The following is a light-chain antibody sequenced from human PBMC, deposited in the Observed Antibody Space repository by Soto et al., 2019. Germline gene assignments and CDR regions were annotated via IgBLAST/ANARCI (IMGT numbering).Light chain of an antibody. CDR1: QSIGNL. CDR2: DAS. V-gene: IGKV1-5*01. J-gene: IGKJ1*01. CDR3: QQYETFSGT. Sequence: DIQMTPSPSTLSASVGDRVTLTCRASQSIGNLLAWYHQKPGKAPNLLIYDASALPRGVPSRFSGSGSGTKFTLTIASLQPDDFATYYCQQYETFSGTFGPGTKVDIK.